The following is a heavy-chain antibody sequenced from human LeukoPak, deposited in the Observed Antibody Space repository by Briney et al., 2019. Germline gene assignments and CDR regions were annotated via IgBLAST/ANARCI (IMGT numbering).Heavy chain of an antibody. CDR1: GGSFSGYY. Sequence: SETLSLTCAVYGGSFSGYYWSWIRQPLGKGLEWIGEINHSGSTNYNPSLKSRVTISVDTSKNQFSLKLSSVTAADTAVYYCARGRDYDFWSGYYHFWFDPWGQGTLVTVSS. CDR2: INHSGST. V-gene: IGHV4-34*01. D-gene: IGHD3-3*01. J-gene: IGHJ5*02. CDR3: ARGRDYDFWSGYYHFWFDP.